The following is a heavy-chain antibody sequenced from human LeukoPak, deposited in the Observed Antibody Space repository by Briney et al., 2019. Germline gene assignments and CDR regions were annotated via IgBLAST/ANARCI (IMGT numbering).Heavy chain of an antibody. J-gene: IGHJ4*02. CDR2: IYYSGGT. V-gene: IGHV4-59*08. CDR1: VDSTRDYS. D-gene: IGHD3-22*01. Sequence: PQTLSLTCTVSVDSTRDYSWGWIRRPPGKGLGWIGNIYYSGGTTKNPPLTSRVTISVDTSKNQFSLKLSSVTPADPPVYYCAGQGVEYYYDSSGCDYWGEGTLVSVSS. CDR3: AGQGVEYYYDSSGCDY.